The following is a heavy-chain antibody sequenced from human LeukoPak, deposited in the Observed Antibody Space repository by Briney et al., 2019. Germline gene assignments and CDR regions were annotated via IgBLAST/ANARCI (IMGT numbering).Heavy chain of an antibody. CDR3: ARGDVATACFDY. CDR2: IYYSGSA. D-gene: IGHD5-18*01. Sequence: SETLSLTCTVSGGSISSSSYYWGWIRQPPGKGLEWIGSIYYSGSAYYNPSLKSRVTISVDTSKKQFSLKLSSVTAADTAVYYCARGDVATACFDYWGQGTLVTVSS. V-gene: IGHV4-39*01. J-gene: IGHJ4*02. CDR1: GGSISSSSYY.